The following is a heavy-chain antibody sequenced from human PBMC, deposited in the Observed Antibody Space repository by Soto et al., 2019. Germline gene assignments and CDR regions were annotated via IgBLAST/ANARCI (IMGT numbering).Heavy chain of an antibody. CDR2: IDPSDSQT. CDR1: GYSFAGYW. V-gene: IGHV5-10-1*01. J-gene: IGHJ6*01. Sequence: PGESLKISCKGSGYSFAGYWITWVRQKPGKGLEWMGRIDPSDSQTYYSPSFRGHVTISATKSITTVFLQWSSLRASDTAMYYCARPIYDPDTGPKFQSYFNSGGQGPTVTVSS. D-gene: IGHD5-18*01. CDR3: ARPIYDPDTGPKFQSYFNS.